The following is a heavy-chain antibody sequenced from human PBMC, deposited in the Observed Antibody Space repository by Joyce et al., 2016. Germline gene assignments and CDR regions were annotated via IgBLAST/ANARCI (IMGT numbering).Heavy chain of an antibody. CDR3: AAAPDYYDSSGYYYSAFDI. CDR2: IVGGSGNK. Sequence: QIQLVQSGPEVTKPGTSVKVSCKASGFTFTSSAMQWVRQARGQRLAGIGWIVGGSGNKNYAQNFQERVTNTRDMSTSTADTELGSLRSEDTAVYYCAAAPDYYDSSGYYYSAFDIWGQGTMVTVSS. D-gene: IGHD3-22*01. J-gene: IGHJ3*02. V-gene: IGHV1-58*02. CDR1: GFTFTSSA.